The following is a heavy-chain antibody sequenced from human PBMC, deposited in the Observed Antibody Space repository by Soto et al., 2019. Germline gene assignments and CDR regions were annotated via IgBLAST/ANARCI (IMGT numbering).Heavy chain of an antibody. D-gene: IGHD2-8*01. CDR3: ARDLMEEEFGMDV. Sequence: SETLSLTCAISGDIVSNINVGWKWVRRSASRGLEWLGRTYYRSQWYHDYALSVRSRMNINPEKSKSQVSLLLNSVPPEDTAVYYCARDLMEEEFGMDVWGQGTAVTVSS. J-gene: IGHJ6*02. V-gene: IGHV6-1*01. CDR2: TYYRSQWYH. CDR1: GDIVSNINVG.